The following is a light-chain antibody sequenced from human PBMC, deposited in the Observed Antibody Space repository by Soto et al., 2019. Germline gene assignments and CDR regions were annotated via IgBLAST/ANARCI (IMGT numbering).Light chain of an antibody. V-gene: IGKV3-11*01. CDR1: QSVGNNY. CDR2: DAS. CDR3: QQRSNWLT. J-gene: IGKJ4*01. Sequence: EIVLTQSPGTLSLSPGERATLSCRASQSVGNNYLAWYQQKPGQAPRLLIYDASNRATGIPARFSGSGSGTDFTLTISSLEPEDFAVYYCQQRSNWLTFGGGTKVEIK.